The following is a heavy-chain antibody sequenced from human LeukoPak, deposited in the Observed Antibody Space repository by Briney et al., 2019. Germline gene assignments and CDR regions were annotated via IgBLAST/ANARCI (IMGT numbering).Heavy chain of an antibody. D-gene: IGHD1-26*01. J-gene: IGHJ1*01. CDR3: AKDRPVGGTPAEYFQH. CDR1: GFTFSSYA. Sequence: GGSLRLSCAASGFTFSSYAMSWVRQAPGKGLEWVSAISGSGGSTYYADSVKGRFTISGDNSKDTLYLQMNSLRAEDTAVYYCAKDRPVGGTPAEYFQHWGQGTLVTVSS. V-gene: IGHV3-23*01. CDR2: ISGSGGST.